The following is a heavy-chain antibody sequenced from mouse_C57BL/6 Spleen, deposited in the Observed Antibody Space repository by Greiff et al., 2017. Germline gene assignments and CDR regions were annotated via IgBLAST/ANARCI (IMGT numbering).Heavy chain of an antibody. J-gene: IGHJ1*03. Sequence: VQLQQSGAELVRPGASVTLSCKASGYTFTDYEMHWVKQTPVHGLEWIGAIDPETGGTAYNQKFKGKAILTADKSSSTAYMELRSLTSEDSAVYYCTRRRGYGSSTYWYFDVWGTGTTVTVSS. D-gene: IGHD1-1*01. V-gene: IGHV1-15*01. CDR1: GYTFTDYE. CDR2: IDPETGGT. CDR3: TRRRGYGSSTYWYFDV.